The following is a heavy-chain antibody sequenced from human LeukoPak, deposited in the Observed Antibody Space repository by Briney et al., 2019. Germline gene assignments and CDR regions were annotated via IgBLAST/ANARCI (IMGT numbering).Heavy chain of an antibody. Sequence: GGSLRLSCAASGFTFSNYYMSWIRQAPGKGLEWLSYISTSRRGNTVYYADSVKGRFTISRDNAKNSLYLQMNSLRAEDTALYYCAKDSNPPLYDSSGYYSGGSFDYWGQGTLVTVSS. CDR3: AKDSNPPLYDSSGYYSGGSFDY. J-gene: IGHJ4*02. V-gene: IGHV3-11*01. D-gene: IGHD3-22*01. CDR1: GFTFSNYY. CDR2: ISTSRRGNTV.